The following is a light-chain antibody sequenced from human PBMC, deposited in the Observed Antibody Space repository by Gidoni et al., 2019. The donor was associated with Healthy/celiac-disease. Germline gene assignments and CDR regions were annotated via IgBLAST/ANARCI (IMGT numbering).Light chain of an antibody. V-gene: IGKV1-8*01. CDR2: AAS. CDR3: QQYYSYPFT. CDR1: QGISSY. Sequence: AIRMTQSPSSFSASTGDRVTITCRASQGISSYLAWYQQKPGKAPKLLIYAASTLQRGVPSRFSGSGSGTDFTLTISCPQSEDFATYYCQQYYSYPFTFGQGTRLEIK. J-gene: IGKJ5*01.